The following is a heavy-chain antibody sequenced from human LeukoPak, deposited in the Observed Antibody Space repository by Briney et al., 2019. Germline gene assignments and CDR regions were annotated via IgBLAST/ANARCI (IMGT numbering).Heavy chain of an antibody. CDR2: IDPSDSYT. D-gene: IGHD3-9*01. V-gene: IGHV5-10-1*01. CDR3: ATTDILTGYYYYYYGMDA. J-gene: IGHJ6*04. Sequence: GESLKISCKGSGYSFTSYWISWVRQMPGKGLEWMGRIDPSDSYTNYSPSFQGHVTISADKSISTAYLQWSSLKASDTAMYYCATTDILTGYYYYYYGMDAWGKGTTVTVSS. CDR1: GYSFTSYW.